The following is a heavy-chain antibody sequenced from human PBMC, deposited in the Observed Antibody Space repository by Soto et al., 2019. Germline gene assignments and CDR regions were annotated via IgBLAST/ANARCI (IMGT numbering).Heavy chain of an antibody. V-gene: IGHV3-23*01. CDR1: GFMFNNYA. Sequence: GGSLRLPCAASGFMFNNYAMSWVRQAPGKGLEWVSTVSVSGGTTYYADSLKGRFTISRDNSKKTVYLQMNRLRADDTAIYYCAKGLYNYDSSGYRLFDYWGQGTLVTVS. CDR2: VSVSGGTT. J-gene: IGHJ4*02. CDR3: AKGLYNYDSSGYRLFDY. D-gene: IGHD3-22*01.